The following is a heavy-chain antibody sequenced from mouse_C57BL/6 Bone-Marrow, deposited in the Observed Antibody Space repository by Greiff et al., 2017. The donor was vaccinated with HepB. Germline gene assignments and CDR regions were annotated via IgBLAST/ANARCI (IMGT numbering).Heavy chain of an antibody. J-gene: IGHJ3*01. V-gene: IGHV1-64*01. D-gene: IGHD2-2*01. Sequence: QVQLQQPGAELVKPGASVKLSCKASGYTFTSYWMHWVKQRPGQGLEWIGMIHPNRGSTNYNEKFKSKATLTVDKSSSTAYMQLSSLTSEDTAVYYCARWFTGGFADWGQGTLVTVSA. CDR3: ARWFTGGFAD. CDR2: IHPNRGST. CDR1: GYTFTSYW.